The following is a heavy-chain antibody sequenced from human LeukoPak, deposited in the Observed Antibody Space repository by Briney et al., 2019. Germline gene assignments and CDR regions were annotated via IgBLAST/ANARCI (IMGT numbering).Heavy chain of an antibody. D-gene: IGHD1-7*01. CDR1: GGSFSGYY. Sequence: SETLSLTCAVYGGSFSGYYWSWIRQPPGKGLEWIGEINHSGSTNYNPSLKSRVTISVDTSKNQFSLKLSSVTAADTAVYYCARGREWNYGNFDYWGQGTLVTVSS. V-gene: IGHV4-34*01. CDR3: ARGREWNYGNFDY. J-gene: IGHJ4*02. CDR2: INHSGST.